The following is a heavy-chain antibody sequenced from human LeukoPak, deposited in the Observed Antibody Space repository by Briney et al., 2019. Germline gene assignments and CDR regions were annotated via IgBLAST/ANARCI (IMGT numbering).Heavy chain of an antibody. CDR3: AKDFLAVAQYYFDY. D-gene: IGHD6-19*01. CDR2: ISGSGGST. Sequence: GGSLRLSCAASGFTFSSYAMSWVRQAPGKGLEGVSVISGSGGSTYYADSVKGRFTISRDNSKNTLYLQMNSLRAEDTAVYYCAKDFLAVAQYYFDYWGQGTLVTVSS. J-gene: IGHJ4*02. V-gene: IGHV3-23*01. CDR1: GFTFSSYA.